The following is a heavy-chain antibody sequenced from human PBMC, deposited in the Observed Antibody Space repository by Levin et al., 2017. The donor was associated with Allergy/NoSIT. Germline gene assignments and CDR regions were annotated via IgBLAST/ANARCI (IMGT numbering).Heavy chain of an antibody. Sequence: PSQTLSLTCVVYAGSFSGYYWTWIRQPPGKGLQWIGKIDHSGSTNYNPSLKSRITISVDTSKNQFSLKLSSVTAADTAVYYCARGSGWSDAFDIWGQGTVVTVSS. CDR2: IDHSGST. CDR3: ARGSGWSDAFDI. J-gene: IGHJ3*02. D-gene: IGHD2-15*01. V-gene: IGHV4-34*01. CDR1: AGSFSGYY.